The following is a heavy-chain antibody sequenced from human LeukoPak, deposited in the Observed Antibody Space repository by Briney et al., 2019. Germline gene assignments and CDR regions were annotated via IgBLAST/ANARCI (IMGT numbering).Heavy chain of an antibody. Sequence: PGGSLRLSCAASGFTFSRYGLTWVRQAPGKGLEWVAVIWYDGSNKYYADSVKGRFTISRDNSKNTLYLQMNSLKTEDTAVYYCTAHPYYYDSSGPPFDYWGQGTLVTVSS. CDR3: TAHPYYYDSSGPPFDY. D-gene: IGHD3-22*01. CDR1: GFTFSRYG. CDR2: IWYDGSNK. V-gene: IGHV3-33*07. J-gene: IGHJ4*02.